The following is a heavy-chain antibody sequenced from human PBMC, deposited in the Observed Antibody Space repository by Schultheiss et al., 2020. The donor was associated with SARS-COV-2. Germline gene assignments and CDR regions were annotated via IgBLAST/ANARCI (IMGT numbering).Heavy chain of an antibody. CDR3: AKEGADGDYVDY. D-gene: IGHD4-17*01. CDR2: ISYDGSNK. Sequence: GGSLRLSCAASGFTFSSYSMNWVRQAPGKGLEWVAVISYDGSNKYYADSVKGRFTISRDNSKNTLYLQMNSLRAEDTAVYYCAKEGADGDYVDYWGQGTLVTVSS. V-gene: IGHV3-30*18. CDR1: GFTFSSYS. J-gene: IGHJ4*02.